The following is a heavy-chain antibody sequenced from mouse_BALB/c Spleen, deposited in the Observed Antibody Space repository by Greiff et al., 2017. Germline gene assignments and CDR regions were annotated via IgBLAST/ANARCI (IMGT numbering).Heavy chain of an antibody. V-gene: IGHV1-7*01. J-gene: IGHJ4*01. CDR3: ARCPQLPYAMDY. CDR1: GYTFTSYW. D-gene: IGHD3-1*01. Sequence: VQLQQSGAELAKPGASVKMSCKASGYTFTSYWMHWVKQRPGQGLEWIGYINPSTGYTEYNQKFKDKATLTADKSSSTAYMQLSSLTSEDSAVDYCARCPQLPYAMDYWGQGTSVTVSS. CDR2: INPSTGYT.